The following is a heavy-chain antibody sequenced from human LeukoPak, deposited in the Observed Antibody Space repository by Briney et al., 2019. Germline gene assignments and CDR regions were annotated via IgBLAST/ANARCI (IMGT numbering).Heavy chain of an antibody. CDR1: GFTFSSYG. Sequence: GRSLRLSCAASGFTFSSYGMHWVRQAPGKGLEWVAVIWYDGSNKYYADSVKGRFTISRDNSKNTLYLQMNSLRAEDTAVYYCARTYSSFFSFDYWGQGTLVTASS. CDR2: IWYDGSNK. D-gene: IGHD6-6*01. J-gene: IGHJ4*02. CDR3: ARTYSSFFSFDY. V-gene: IGHV3-33*01.